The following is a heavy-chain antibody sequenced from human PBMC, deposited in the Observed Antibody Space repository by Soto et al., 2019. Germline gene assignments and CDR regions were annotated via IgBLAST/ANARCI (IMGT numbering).Heavy chain of an antibody. CDR2: IFGDDDK. CDR3: ARLRGTRFDL. J-gene: IGHJ2*01. CDR1: GFSLSTTGVG. Sequence: QITLEESGPTLVKPTQTLTVTCSFSGFSLSTTGVGVCWIRQPPGKALECLALIFGDDDKRYSPSLQSRLPVTKDTSKNQVVLTMANMDTVDTDTDYWARLRGTRFDLWGRRTLVTASS. V-gene: IGHV2-5*02. D-gene: IGHD3-10*01.